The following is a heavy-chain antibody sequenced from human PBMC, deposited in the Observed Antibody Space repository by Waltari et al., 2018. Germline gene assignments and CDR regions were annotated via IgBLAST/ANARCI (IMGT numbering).Heavy chain of an antibody. CDR3: ARDPDYEISAGWFDP. CDR2: ISSSSSYI. J-gene: IGHJ5*02. V-gene: IGHV3-21*01. D-gene: IGHD3-22*01. Sequence: EVQLVESGGGMVKPGGSLRLSGAASGFTFGRYSMNWVRQAPGKGLEWVSSISSSSSYIYYADSVKGRFTISRDNAKNSLYLQMNSLRAEDTAVYYCARDPDYEISAGWFDPWGQGTLVTVSS. CDR1: GFTFGRYS.